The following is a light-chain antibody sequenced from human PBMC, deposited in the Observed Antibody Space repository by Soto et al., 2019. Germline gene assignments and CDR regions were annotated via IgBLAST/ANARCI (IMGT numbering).Light chain of an antibody. J-gene: IGLJ1*01. V-gene: IGLV2-14*01. CDR1: SSDIDAYNY. CDR2: DVS. CDR3: GSYTTSSNYV. Sequence: QSLLTQPASVSGSPGQSITISCTGTSSDIDAYNYVSWYQQHPGKAPKLMIYDVSNRPSGISNRFSGSKSGNTASLTISGLQAEDEADYYCGSYTTSSNYVFGTGTKATVL.